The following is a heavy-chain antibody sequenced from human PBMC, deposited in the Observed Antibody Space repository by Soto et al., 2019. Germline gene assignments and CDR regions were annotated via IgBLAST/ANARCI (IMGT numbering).Heavy chain of an antibody. V-gene: IGHV1-46*01. CDR1: GYTFTSYY. Sequence: QVQLVQSGAEVKKPGASVKVSCKASGYTFTSYYMHWVRQAPGQGLEWMGIINPSGGSTSYAQKFQGRVTMTRDTSTSTGYMELSSLRSEDTAVYYCARGAIVVVVAATPGDNWFDPWGQGTLVTVSS. CDR3: ARGAIVVVVAATPGDNWFDP. J-gene: IGHJ5*02. CDR2: INPSGGST. D-gene: IGHD2-15*01.